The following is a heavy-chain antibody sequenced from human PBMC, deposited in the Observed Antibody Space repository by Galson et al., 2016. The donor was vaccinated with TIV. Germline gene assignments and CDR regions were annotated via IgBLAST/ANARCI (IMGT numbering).Heavy chain of an antibody. Sequence: QSGAEVKKPGESLRISCKGSGYSFTNYWITWVRQMPGKGLEWMGRIDPSDSYINYSPSFQGHVTISADRSINTAYLQWCSLKASDSAMYYCARGVSTGSGWLDPWGQGTLVTVSS. J-gene: IGHJ5*02. D-gene: IGHD3-3*01. CDR1: GYSFTNYW. CDR2: IDPSDSYI. CDR3: ARGVSTGSGWLDP. V-gene: IGHV5-10-1*01.